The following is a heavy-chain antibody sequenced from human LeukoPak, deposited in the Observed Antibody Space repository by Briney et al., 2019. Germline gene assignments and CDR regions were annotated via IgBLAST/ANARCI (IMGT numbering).Heavy chain of an antibody. D-gene: IGHD2-15*01. CDR2: IYYSGST. CDR1: GGSISSGGYY. V-gene: IGHV4-61*08. CDR3: ARVSSLGGFDY. Sequence: SETLSLTCTVSGGSISSGGYYWSWIRQHPGKGLEWIGYIYYSGSTNYNPSLKSRVTISVDTSKNQFSLKLSSVTAADTAVYYCARVSSLGGFDYWGQGTLVTVSS. J-gene: IGHJ4*02.